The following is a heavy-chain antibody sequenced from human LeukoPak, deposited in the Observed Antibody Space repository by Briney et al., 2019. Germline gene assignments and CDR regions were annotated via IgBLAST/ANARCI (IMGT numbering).Heavy chain of an antibody. CDR1: GFTFSSYS. CDR2: ISSSSSYI. J-gene: IGHJ4*02. CDR3: ASTMVRGVIRLPGY. D-gene: IGHD3-10*01. Sequence: GGSLRLSCAASGFTFSSYSMNWVRQAPGKGLEWVSSISSSSSYIYYADSVKGRVTISTDNAKTSLYLQMNSLRAEDTAVYYCASTMVRGVIRLPGYWGQGTLVTVSS. V-gene: IGHV3-21*01.